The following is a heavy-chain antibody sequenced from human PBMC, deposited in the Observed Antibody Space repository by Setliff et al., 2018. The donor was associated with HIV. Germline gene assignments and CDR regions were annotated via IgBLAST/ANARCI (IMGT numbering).Heavy chain of an antibody. J-gene: IGHJ4*02. CDR1: GFTFSSYW. Sequence: PGGSLRLSCAASGFTFSSYWMRWVRQAPGKGLEWVANIKQGGSEKYYVDSVKGRFTMSRDNAKNSLFLQMHSLRAEDTAVYYCARVADGYNSYFDYWGQGTVVTVSS. CDR3: ARVADGYNSYFDY. V-gene: IGHV3-7*01. D-gene: IGHD5-18*01. CDR2: IKQGGSEK.